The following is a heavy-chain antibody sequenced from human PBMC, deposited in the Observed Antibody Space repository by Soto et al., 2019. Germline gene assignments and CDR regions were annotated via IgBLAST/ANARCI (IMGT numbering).Heavy chain of an antibody. CDR1: GGSISSGGYY. D-gene: IGHD2-8*01. CDR2: ISGST. Sequence: QVQLQESGPGLVKPSQTLSLTCTVSGGSISSGGYYWNWIRQQPGKGLEWSGYISGSTYYNPSLKSRAAISRDTSKNQFSLKVTSVTAADTAVYFCARGNGPFDYWGQGTLVTVSS. J-gene: IGHJ4*02. V-gene: IGHV4-31*03. CDR3: ARGNGPFDY.